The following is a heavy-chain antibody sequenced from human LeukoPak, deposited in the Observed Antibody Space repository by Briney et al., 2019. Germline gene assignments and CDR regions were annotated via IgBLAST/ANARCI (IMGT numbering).Heavy chain of an antibody. Sequence: GGSLRLSCAASGFTFSSYWMSWVRQAPGKGLEWVANIKQDGSGKYYVDSVKGRFTISRDNAKNSLYLQMNSLRAEDTAGYYCARVAHTPMIVVAQEIDYWGQGTLVTVSS. V-gene: IGHV3-7*01. D-gene: IGHD3-22*01. CDR2: IKQDGSGK. CDR3: ARVAHTPMIVVAQEIDY. J-gene: IGHJ4*02. CDR1: GFTFSSYW.